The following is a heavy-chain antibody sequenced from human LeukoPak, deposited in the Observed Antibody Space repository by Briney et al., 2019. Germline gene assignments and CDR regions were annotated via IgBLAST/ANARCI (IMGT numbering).Heavy chain of an antibody. V-gene: IGHV1-69*05. CDR3: ARERDGYNYGVDY. D-gene: IGHD5-24*01. CDR2: IIPIFGKA. Sequence: SVKVSFKASGGTFSSCAMSWVRQAPGQGREWMGRIIPIFGKAHYAHKFQGRVTITTDESTSTAYMELSSLRSDDTAVYYCARERDGYNYGVDYWGQGTLVTVSS. J-gene: IGHJ4*02. CDR1: GGTFSSCA.